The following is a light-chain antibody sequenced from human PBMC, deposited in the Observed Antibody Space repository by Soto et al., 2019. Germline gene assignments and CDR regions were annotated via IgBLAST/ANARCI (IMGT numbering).Light chain of an antibody. V-gene: IGKV3D-15*01. CDR3: QQYHNWPPIT. CDR2: GAS. CDR1: QSISNN. Sequence: EIVMTQSPATLSVSPGGRATLSCRARQSISNNLAWYQQKLGQAPRLLIYGASTRATGIPARFSGSGSGTEFTLTISSLQSEDFAVYYCQQYHNWPPITFGQGTRLQIK. J-gene: IGKJ5*01.